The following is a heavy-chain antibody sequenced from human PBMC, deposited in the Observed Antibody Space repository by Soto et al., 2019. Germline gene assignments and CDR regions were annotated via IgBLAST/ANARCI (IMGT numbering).Heavy chain of an antibody. CDR1: GGSISSYY. CDR3: ARARGDCSGGSCYLNWFDP. CDR2: IYYSGST. J-gene: IGHJ5*02. Sequence: SETLSLTCTVSGGSISSYYWSWIRQPPGKGLEWIGYIYYSGSTNYNPSLKSRVTISVDTSKNQFSLKLSSVTAADTAVYYCARARGDCSGGSCYLNWFDPWGQGTLVTVS. D-gene: IGHD2-15*01. V-gene: IGHV4-59*01.